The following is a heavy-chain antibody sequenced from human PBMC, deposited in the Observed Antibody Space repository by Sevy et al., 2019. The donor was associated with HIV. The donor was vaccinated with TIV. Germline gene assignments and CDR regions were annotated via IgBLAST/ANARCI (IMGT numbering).Heavy chain of an antibody. J-gene: IGHJ4*02. Sequence: PILLQLPEPLSLTCTVSGGSITSLYWNWIRQPPGKGPEWIANIYYTGHINCNPSLKSRVTLSLDTSKNQFSLRLSSVTAADTAMYYCAREHAWGRGYSWGQGTPVTVSS. D-gene: IGHD1-26*01. CDR3: AREHAWGRGYS. CDR2: IYYTGHI. CDR1: GGSITSLY. V-gene: IGHV4-59*08.